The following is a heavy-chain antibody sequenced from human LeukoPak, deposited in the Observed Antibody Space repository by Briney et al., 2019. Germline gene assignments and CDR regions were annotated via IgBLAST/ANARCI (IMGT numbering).Heavy chain of an antibody. V-gene: IGHV1-69*04. CDR1: GGTFSSYA. CDR2: IIPILGIA. D-gene: IGHD3-22*01. Sequence: SVKVSCKASGGTFSSYAISWMRQAPGPGLEWMGRIIPILGIANYAQKFQGRVTITADKSTSTAYMELSSLRSEDTAVYYCAITHYDDSSGYYFFSPFDPWGQGTLVTVSS. CDR3: AITHYDDSSGYYFFSPFDP. J-gene: IGHJ5*02.